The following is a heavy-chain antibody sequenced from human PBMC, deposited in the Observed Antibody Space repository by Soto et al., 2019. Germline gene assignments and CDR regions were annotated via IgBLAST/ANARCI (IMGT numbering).Heavy chain of an antibody. CDR1: GFTFSSYS. Sequence: EVQLVESGGGLVRPGGSLRLSCAASGFTFSSYSMNWVRQAPGKGLEWVSYLSNTSATRYYADSVKGRMTISRDNAKNALHLQLNSLREAETAVYYCARDTTAAARRGGMDVWGQGITVTVSS. CDR2: LSNTSATR. V-gene: IGHV3-48*02. D-gene: IGHD6-6*01. J-gene: IGHJ6*02. CDR3: ARDTTAAARRGGMDV.